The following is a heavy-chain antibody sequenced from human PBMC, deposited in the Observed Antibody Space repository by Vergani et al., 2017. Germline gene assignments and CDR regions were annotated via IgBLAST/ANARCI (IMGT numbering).Heavy chain of an antibody. V-gene: IGHV3-23*04. Sequence: EVQLVESGGGLVQPGRSLRLSCAASGFTFSSYAMSWVRQAPGKGLEWVSAISGSGGSTYYADSVTGRFTISRDNSKNTLYLQMNSLRAEDTAVYYCARVQQLRSSFDYWGQGTLVTVSS. CDR3: ARVQQLRSSFDY. D-gene: IGHD6-13*01. J-gene: IGHJ4*02. CDR2: ISGSGGST. CDR1: GFTFSSYA.